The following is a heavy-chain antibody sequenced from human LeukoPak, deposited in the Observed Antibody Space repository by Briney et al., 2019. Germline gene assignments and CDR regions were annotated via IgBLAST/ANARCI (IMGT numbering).Heavy chain of an antibody. Sequence: GGALRLSCAASGFSFSIYTMNWVRQAPGKGLEWVSYISSTRSITYYADAVQGGFTISRDKAEKLLYLQMYRLRAEGTAVYYCARGDNWNYGIDYRGPGTLVTVSS. V-gene: IGHV3-48*01. J-gene: IGHJ4*02. CDR2: ISSTRSIT. D-gene: IGHD1-7*01. CDR1: GFSFSIYT. CDR3: ARGDNWNYGIDY.